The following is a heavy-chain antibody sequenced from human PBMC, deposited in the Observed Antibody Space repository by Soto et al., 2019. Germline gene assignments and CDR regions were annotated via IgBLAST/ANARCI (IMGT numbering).Heavy chain of an antibody. J-gene: IGHJ4*02. Sequence: GESLKISCKGSGYSFTSYWIGWVRQMPGKGLEWMGIIYPGDSDTRYSPSFQGQVTISADKSISTAYMQWSGLKASDTAMYYCASLQDTAMVIFDYWGQGTLVTVSS. CDR1: GYSFTSYW. CDR3: ASLQDTAMVIFDY. CDR2: IYPGDSDT. D-gene: IGHD5-18*01. V-gene: IGHV5-51*01.